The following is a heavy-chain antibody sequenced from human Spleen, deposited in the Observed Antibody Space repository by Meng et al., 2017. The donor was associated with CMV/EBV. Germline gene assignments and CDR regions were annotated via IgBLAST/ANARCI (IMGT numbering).Heavy chain of an antibody. Sequence: ASVKVSCKASGFTFTGYYVQWVRQAPGQGFEWMGWINPDTGDTKYIQKFQGRVTITRDTSKTTAYMELNSLRSDDTAVYYCARDVAPFYDFWSAYHKLFRAYYGMDVWGQGTTVTVSS. V-gene: IGHV1-2*02. J-gene: IGHJ6*02. CDR2: INPDTGDT. CDR3: ARDVAPFYDFWSAYHKLFRAYYGMDV. CDR1: GFTFTGYY. D-gene: IGHD3-3*01.